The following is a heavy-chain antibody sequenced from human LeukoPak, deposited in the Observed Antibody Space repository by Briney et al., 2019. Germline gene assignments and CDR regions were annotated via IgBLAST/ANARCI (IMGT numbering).Heavy chain of an antibody. CDR1: GFTFSSYW. D-gene: IGHD5-12*01. Sequence: GGSLRLSCAASGFTFSSYWMHWVRQAPGKGLEWVANIKQDGSEKYYVDSVKGRFTISRDNAKNSLYLQMNSLRAEDTAVYYCARDGGYSGYGYFDYWGQGTLVTVSS. J-gene: IGHJ4*02. V-gene: IGHV3-7*01. CDR3: ARDGGYSGYGYFDY. CDR2: IKQDGSEK.